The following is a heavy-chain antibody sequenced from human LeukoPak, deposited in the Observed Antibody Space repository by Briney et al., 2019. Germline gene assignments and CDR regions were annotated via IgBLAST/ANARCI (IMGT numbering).Heavy chain of an antibody. CDR1: GFTFSSYS. J-gene: IGHJ4*02. CDR2: ITASGTAM. V-gene: IGHV3-48*01. Sequence: QTGGSLRLSCAASGFTFSSYSMNWVRQAPGKGLEWVSHITASGTAMFYADSVKGRFTISRDNAKNSLYLQMNSLRAVDTAVYYCARGTGDSSGWSIDYWGQGTLVTVSS. CDR3: ARGTGDSSGWSIDY. D-gene: IGHD6-19*01.